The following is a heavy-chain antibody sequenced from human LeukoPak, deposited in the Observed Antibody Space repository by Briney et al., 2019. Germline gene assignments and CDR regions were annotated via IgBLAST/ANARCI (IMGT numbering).Heavy chain of an antibody. Sequence: GGSLRLSCAASGFTFSSYAMSWVRQAPGKGLEWVSAISGSGGSTYYADSVKGRFTISGDNSKNTLYLQMNSLRAEDTAVYYCAKGSHYDFWSGYGYYFDYWGQGTLVTVSS. CDR2: ISGSGGST. CDR1: GFTFSSYA. V-gene: IGHV3-23*01. J-gene: IGHJ4*02. CDR3: AKGSHYDFWSGYGYYFDY. D-gene: IGHD3-3*01.